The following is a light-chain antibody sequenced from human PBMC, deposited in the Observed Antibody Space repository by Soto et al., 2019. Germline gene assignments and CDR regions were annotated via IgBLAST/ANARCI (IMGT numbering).Light chain of an antibody. J-gene: IGKJ4*01. CDR3: QRYNNWPLT. CDR2: DTS. Sequence: EVVLTQSPSTLSASPGEGVTLSCRASQSIGATLDWYQHKPGQTPRLLIYDTSARATGVPARFSGSSSGADFTLTNNRQQSEVVAIYYCQRYNNWPLTFGGGTKVEGK. CDR1: QSIGAT. V-gene: IGKV3-15*01.